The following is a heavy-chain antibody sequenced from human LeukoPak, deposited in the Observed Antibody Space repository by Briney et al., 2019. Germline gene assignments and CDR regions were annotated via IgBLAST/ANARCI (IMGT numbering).Heavy chain of an antibody. V-gene: IGHV3-23*01. Sequence: GGSLRLSCAASGFTFSSYAMSWVRQAPGKGLEWVSAISGSGGSTYYADSVKGRFTISRDNSKNTLYLQMNSLRAEDTAVCYCAKSPQYQLLETDYWGQGTLVTVSS. CDR2: ISGSGGST. CDR3: AKSPQYQLLETDY. CDR1: GFTFSSYA. D-gene: IGHD2-2*01. J-gene: IGHJ4*02.